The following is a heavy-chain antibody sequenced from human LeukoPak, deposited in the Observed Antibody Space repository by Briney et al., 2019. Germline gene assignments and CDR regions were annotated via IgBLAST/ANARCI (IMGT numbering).Heavy chain of an antibody. CDR1: GFTFSSYW. J-gene: IGHJ5*02. CDR3: ARDDCSSISCYHNWSDP. CDR2: IKQDGSEK. D-gene: IGHD2-2*01. Sequence: PGGSLRLSCAASGFTFSSYWMSWVRQAPGKGLEWVANIKQDGSEKYYVDSVKGRFTISRDNAKNSLYLQMNSLRAEDTVVYYCARDDCSSISCYHNWSDPWGQGTLVTVSS. V-gene: IGHV3-7*01.